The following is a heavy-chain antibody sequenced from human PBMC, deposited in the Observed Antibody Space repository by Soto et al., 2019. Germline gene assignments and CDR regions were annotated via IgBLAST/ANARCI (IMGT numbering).Heavy chain of an antibody. Sequence: QVQLQESGPGLVKPSETLSLTCTVSGGSISSYYWSWIRQPPGKGLEWIGYIYYSGSTNYNPSLKSRVTISVDTSKNQFSRKLSSVTAADTAVYYCARVALGSSWYFDYWGQGTLVTVSS. CDR2: IYYSGST. D-gene: IGHD6-13*01. V-gene: IGHV4-59*01. CDR1: GGSISSYY. CDR3: ARVALGSSWYFDY. J-gene: IGHJ4*02.